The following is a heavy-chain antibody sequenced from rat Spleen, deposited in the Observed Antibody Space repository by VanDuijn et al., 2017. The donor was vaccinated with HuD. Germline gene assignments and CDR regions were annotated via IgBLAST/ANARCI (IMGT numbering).Heavy chain of an antibody. CDR2: ISYDGTAT. J-gene: IGHJ3*01. V-gene: IGHV5-20*01. D-gene: IGHD4-1*01. CDR3: AKGYNTRRGWFAY. Sequence: EVQLVESGGGLVQPGRSLKLSCAASGFTFSDYYMAWVRQAPTKGLEWVASISYDGTATYYRDSVKGRFTLSRDNAKSTLYLQMDSLRSEDTATYYCAKGYNTRRGWFAYWGQGTLVTVSS. CDR1: GFTFSDYY.